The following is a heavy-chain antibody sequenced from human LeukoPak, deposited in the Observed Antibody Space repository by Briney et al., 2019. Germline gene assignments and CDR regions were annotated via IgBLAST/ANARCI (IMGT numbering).Heavy chain of an antibody. J-gene: IGHJ4*02. V-gene: IGHV4-59*12. Sequence: PSETLSLTCTVSGGSISSYYWSCIRRPPGEGLGWVGYIYYSGGTNYNPSLKSRVTLSVDTSQNQFSPKLTSVTAADTPVYYCPRGRHRGVVDYWGQGTLVTVSS. CDR1: GGSISSYY. CDR2: IYYSGGT. CDR3: PRGRHRGVVDY.